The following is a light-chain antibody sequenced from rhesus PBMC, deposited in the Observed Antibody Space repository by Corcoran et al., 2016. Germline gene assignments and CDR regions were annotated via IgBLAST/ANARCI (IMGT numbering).Light chain of an antibody. J-gene: IGKJ1*01. Sequence: DIQMTQSPSSLSASVGDTVTITCRASQGISSFLNWFQQKPGKATKLLIYASSRSQSGVPSRFSGSGSGTDFTLTVSSLQPEDFAAYYCQQHTSHRVTFGQGTKVEIK. V-gene: IGKV1-28*03. CDR3: QQHTSHRVT. CDR2: ASS. CDR1: QGISSF.